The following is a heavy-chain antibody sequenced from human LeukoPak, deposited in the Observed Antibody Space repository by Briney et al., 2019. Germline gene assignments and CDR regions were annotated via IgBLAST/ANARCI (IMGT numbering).Heavy chain of an antibody. CDR2: ISSNGGST. D-gene: IGHD6-13*01. Sequence: GGSLRLSCSASGFTFSSYAMHSVRQAPGKGLEYVSAISSNGGSTYYADSVKGRFTISRDNSKNTLYLQMSSLRAEDTAVYYCVKEGDSSSWYEVDYWGQGTLVTVSS. CDR3: VKEGDSSSWYEVDY. J-gene: IGHJ4*02. CDR1: GFTFSSYA. V-gene: IGHV3-64D*06.